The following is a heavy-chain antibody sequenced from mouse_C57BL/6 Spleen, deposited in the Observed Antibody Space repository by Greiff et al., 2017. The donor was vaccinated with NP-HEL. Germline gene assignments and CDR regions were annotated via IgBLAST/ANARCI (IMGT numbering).Heavy chain of an antibody. J-gene: IGHJ2*01. CDR1: GYSFTSYY. D-gene: IGHD1-1*01. CDR2: IYPGSGST. CDR3: ARGGTRLDYFDY. V-gene: IGHV1-66*01. Sequence: VQLQQSGPELVKPGASVKISCKASGYSFTSYYIHWVKQRPGQGLEWIGWIYPGSGSTKYNEKFKGKATLTADTSSSTAYMQLSSLTSEDSAVYYCARGGTRLDYFDYWGQGTTLTVSS.